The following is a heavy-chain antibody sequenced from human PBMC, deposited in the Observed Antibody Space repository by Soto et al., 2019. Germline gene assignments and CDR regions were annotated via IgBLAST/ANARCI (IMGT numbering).Heavy chain of an antibody. J-gene: IGHJ4*02. Sequence: SVTLSVTCTVSGGYVSSYYWSWIRQSPGKGLEWIGYIYYSGSTKYKPSLKSRVTISVDTSKNQFSLKVTSATAADTAVYYCARHSNRNYGLYYFDYWGLGALVTVSS. V-gene: IGHV4-59*08. CDR3: ARHSNRNYGLYYFDY. CDR2: IYYSGST. D-gene: IGHD4-4*01. CDR1: GGYVSSYY.